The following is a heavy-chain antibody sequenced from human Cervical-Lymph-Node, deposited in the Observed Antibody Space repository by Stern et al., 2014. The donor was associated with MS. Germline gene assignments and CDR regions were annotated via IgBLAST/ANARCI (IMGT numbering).Heavy chain of an antibody. Sequence: QLQLQESGPGLVKPSETLSLTCTVSGYSISSGYYWGWIRQPPGKGLEWIGSIYHSGSTYYNPSLKSRVTISVDTSKNQVSLKLGSVTAADTAVYYCARVEEQWLSAYWYFDLWGRGTLVTVSS. D-gene: IGHD6-19*01. V-gene: IGHV4-38-2*02. CDR3: ARVEEQWLSAYWYFDL. CDR1: GYSISSGYY. CDR2: IYHSGST. J-gene: IGHJ2*01.